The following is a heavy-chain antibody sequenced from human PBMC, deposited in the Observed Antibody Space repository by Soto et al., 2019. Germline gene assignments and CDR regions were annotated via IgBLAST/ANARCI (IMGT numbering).Heavy chain of an antibody. CDR1: GGSISSGDYY. V-gene: IGHV4-30-4*01. CDR2: IYYSGST. Sequence: SETLSLTCTVSGGSISSGDYYWSWLRQTPGKGLEWIGYIYYSGSTYYNPSLKSRVTISVDTSKNQFSLKLSSVTAADTAVYYCAREATIAARLDSWGQGTLVTVSS. D-gene: IGHD6-6*01. CDR3: AREATIAARLDS. J-gene: IGHJ4*02.